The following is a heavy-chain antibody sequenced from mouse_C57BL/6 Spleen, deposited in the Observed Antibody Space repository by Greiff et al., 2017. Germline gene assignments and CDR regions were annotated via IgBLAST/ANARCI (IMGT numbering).Heavy chain of an antibody. V-gene: IGHV5-12*01. D-gene: IGHD1-1*01. J-gene: IGHJ1*03. Sequence: EVQLVESGGGLVQPGGSLKLSCAASGFTFSDYYMYWVRQTPEKRLEWVAYISNGGGSTYYPDTVKGRFTIDRDNAKNTLYLQMSRLKTEDTAMYYCARQFITTVVASRYFDVWGTGTTVTVSS. CDR2: ISNGGGST. CDR3: ARQFITTVVASRYFDV. CDR1: GFTFSDYY.